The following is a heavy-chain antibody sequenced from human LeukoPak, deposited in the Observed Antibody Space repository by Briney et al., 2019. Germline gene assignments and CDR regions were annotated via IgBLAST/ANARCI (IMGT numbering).Heavy chain of an antibody. CDR2: ISTSSIYI. V-gene: IGHV3-21*01. Sequence: GGSLRLSCAASGFTFSNYAMHWVRQAPGKGLEWVSSISTSSIYIYYADSVKGRFTISRDNAKNSLYLQMNSLRAEDTAVYYCARGQDTVVTSRDAFDIWGQGTMVTVSS. CDR3: ARGQDTVVTSRDAFDI. D-gene: IGHD4-23*01. CDR1: GFTFSNYA. J-gene: IGHJ3*02.